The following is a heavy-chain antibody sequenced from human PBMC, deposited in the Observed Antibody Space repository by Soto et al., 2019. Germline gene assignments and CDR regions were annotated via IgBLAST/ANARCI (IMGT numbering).Heavy chain of an antibody. Sequence: EVQLVESGGGLVQPGGSLKLSCAASGFTFSGSAMHWVRQASGKGLEWVGRIRSKANSYATAYAASVKGRFTISRDDSNNTAYLQMNSLKTEDTAVYFCTRQYHYYGSGSYNYWGQGTLVTVSS. CDR3: TRQYHYYGSGSYNY. J-gene: IGHJ4*02. D-gene: IGHD3-10*01. V-gene: IGHV3-73*01. CDR1: GFTFSGSA. CDR2: IRSKANSYAT.